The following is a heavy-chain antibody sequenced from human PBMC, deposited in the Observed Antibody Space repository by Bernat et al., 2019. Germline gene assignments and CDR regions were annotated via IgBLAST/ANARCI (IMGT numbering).Heavy chain of an antibody. D-gene: IGHD3-16*02. V-gene: IGHV4-31*03. J-gene: IGHJ4*02. Sequence: QVQLQESGPGLVKPSQTLSLTCTVSGGSISSGGYYWSWIRQHPGKGLEWIGYIYYSGSTYYNPSLKSRFTISVDTSKNQFSLKLSSVTAADPAVYYCARAPRAWGSYRYYFDYWGQGTLVTVSS. CDR1: GGSISSGGYY. CDR3: ARAPRAWGSYRYYFDY. CDR2: IYYSGST.